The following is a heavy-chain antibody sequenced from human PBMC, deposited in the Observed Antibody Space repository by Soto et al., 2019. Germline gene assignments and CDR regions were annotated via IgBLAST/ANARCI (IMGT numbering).Heavy chain of an antibody. D-gene: IGHD2-21*02. CDR1: GYTFTSYY. CDR2: INPSGGST. V-gene: IGHV1-46*01. Sequence: ASVKVSCKASGYTFTSYYMHWVRQAPGQGLEWMGIINPSGGSTSYAQKFQGRVTMTRDTSTSTVYMELSSLRSEDTAVYYCARTVIVVVTAGHYYCIDVWDQGTTVTVSS. CDR3: ARTVIVVVTAGHYYCIDV. J-gene: IGHJ6*02.